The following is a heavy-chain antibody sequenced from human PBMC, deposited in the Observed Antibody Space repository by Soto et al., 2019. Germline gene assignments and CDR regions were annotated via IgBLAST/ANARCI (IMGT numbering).Heavy chain of an antibody. Sequence: QVQLVQSGAEVKKPGASVKVSCKASGYTFTSYGISWVRQAPGQGLEWMGWISAYNGNTNYAQKPQGRVTMATDTSTSTAYMERRSLRSDDTAVYYCAREDTDYDILTGPRIYYYGMDVWGQGTTVTVSS. CDR1: GYTFTSYG. CDR2: ISAYNGNT. V-gene: IGHV1-18*01. CDR3: AREDTDYDILTGPRIYYYGMDV. J-gene: IGHJ6*02. D-gene: IGHD3-9*01.